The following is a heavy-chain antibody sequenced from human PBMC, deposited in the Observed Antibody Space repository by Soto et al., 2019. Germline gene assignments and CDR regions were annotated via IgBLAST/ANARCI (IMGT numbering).Heavy chain of an antibody. CDR2: INPSGGST. CDR1: GYTFTNYY. CDR3: ARESQSSGWSWFDY. V-gene: IGHV1-46*01. D-gene: IGHD6-19*01. Sequence: QVQLVQSGAEVKKPGASVKVSCKASGYTFTNYYIHWVRQAPGQGLEWMGMINPSGGSTSYTRRFQGRVTLTRATSTSTVYMELSSLRSEDTAVYYCARESQSSGWSWFDYWGQGPLVTVSS. J-gene: IGHJ4*02.